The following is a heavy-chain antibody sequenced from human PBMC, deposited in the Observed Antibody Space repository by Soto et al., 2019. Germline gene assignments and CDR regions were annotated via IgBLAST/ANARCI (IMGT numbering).Heavy chain of an antibody. CDR2: ISGYNSNT. CDR1: GYTFSNYG. CDR3: AREGQLGY. V-gene: IGHV1-18*01. D-gene: IGHD6-6*01. Sequence: QVQLVQSGAEVKKPGASVKVSCQASGYTFSNYGFSWVRQAPGQGLEWMGWISGYNSNTNYAERLQGRVTMTTDTSTSTAYMELKSLRYDDPGVYYCAREGQLGYWGQGTPVTVSS. J-gene: IGHJ4*02.